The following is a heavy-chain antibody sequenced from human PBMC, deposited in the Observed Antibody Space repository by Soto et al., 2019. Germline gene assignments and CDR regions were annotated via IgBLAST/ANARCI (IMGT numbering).Heavy chain of an antibody. J-gene: IGHJ5*02. CDR2: ISGSGGST. D-gene: IGHD3-10*01. CDR1: GFTFSSYA. V-gene: IGHV3-23*01. CDR3: AKGGYYGSGSYLPHWFDP. Sequence: GGSLRLSCAASGFTFSSYAMSWVRQAPGKGLEWVSAISGSGGSTYYADSVKGRFTISKDNSKNTLYPQMNSLRAEDTAVYYCAKGGYYGSGSYLPHWFDPWGQGTLVTVSS.